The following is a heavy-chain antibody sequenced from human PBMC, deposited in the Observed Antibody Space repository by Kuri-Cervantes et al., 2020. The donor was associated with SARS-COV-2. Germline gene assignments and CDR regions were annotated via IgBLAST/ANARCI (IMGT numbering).Heavy chain of an antibody. Sequence: GGSLRLSCAASGFTFSSYGMHWVRQAPGKGLEWVAVIWYDGSNKYYADSVKGRFTISRDNSKNTLYLQMNSLRAEDTALYYCAKTSAGAGDYSYYYLDVWGQGTTVTVSS. CDR3: AKTSAGAGDYSYYYLDV. CDR1: GFTFSSYG. D-gene: IGHD6-25*01. J-gene: IGHJ6*03. V-gene: IGHV3-30*02. CDR2: IWYDGSNK.